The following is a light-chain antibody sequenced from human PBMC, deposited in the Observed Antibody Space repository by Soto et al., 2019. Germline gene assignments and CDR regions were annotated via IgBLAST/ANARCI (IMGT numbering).Light chain of an antibody. V-gene: IGLV2-14*01. Sequence: QSALTQPASVSGYPVQSITISCTGTSRDVGAYTYVSWYQQHPGKAPKLLIYEVSNRPSGVSTRFSGSKSGNTASLTISGLEAEDEADYYCSSYTSSGTLVFGGGTKLTVL. CDR1: SRDVGAYTY. CDR3: SSYTSSGTLV. CDR2: EVS. J-gene: IGLJ3*02.